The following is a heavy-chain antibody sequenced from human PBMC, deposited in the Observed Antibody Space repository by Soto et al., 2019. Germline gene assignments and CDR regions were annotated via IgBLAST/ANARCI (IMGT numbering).Heavy chain of an antibody. CDR3: ARVAYCGGDCYSVYYYGMDV. CDR2: ISYDGSNK. D-gene: IGHD2-21*02. CDR1: GFTFSSYA. J-gene: IGHJ6*02. Sequence: QVQLVESGGGVVQPGRSLRLSCAASGFTFSSYAMHWVRQAPGKGLEWVAVISYDGSNKYYADSVKGRFTISRDNSKNTLYLQMNSLRAEDTAVYYCARVAYCGGDCYSVYYYGMDVWGQGTMVTVSS. V-gene: IGHV3-30-3*01.